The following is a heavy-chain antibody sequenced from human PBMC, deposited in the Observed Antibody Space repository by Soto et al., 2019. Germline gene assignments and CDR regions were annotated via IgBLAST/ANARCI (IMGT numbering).Heavy chain of an antibody. CDR2: IWSDGSNK. Sequence: GGSLRLSCAASGFTFTSYGMHWVRQAPGKGLEWVAVIWSDGSNKYYADSVKGRFTISRDNSKNTLFLQMNSLRAEDTAVYYCARDKGPYYFDSWGQGTLVTVSS. J-gene: IGHJ4*02. CDR1: GFTFTSYG. V-gene: IGHV3-33*01. CDR3: ARDKGPYYFDS.